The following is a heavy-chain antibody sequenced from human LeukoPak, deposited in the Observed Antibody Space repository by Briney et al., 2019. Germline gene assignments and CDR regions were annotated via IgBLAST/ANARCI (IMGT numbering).Heavy chain of an antibody. CDR1: GGSVSNYY. CDR3: ARQASWLPYFDL. D-gene: IGHD5-12*01. Sequence: SETLSLTCTVSGGSVSNYYWSWIRQSPGKGLEWIAYIYYSGRTNYNPSLKSRVTISVDTAENQFSLKLSSVTAADTALYFCARQASWLPYFDLWGRGTLVSVSS. J-gene: IGHJ2*01. CDR2: IYYSGRT. V-gene: IGHV4-59*08.